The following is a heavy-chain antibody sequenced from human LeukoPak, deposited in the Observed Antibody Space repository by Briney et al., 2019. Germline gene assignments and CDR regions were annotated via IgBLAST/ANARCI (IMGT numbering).Heavy chain of an antibody. CDR3: ARGTYFDY. Sequence: ASVKVSCKASGYTFTTYNINWVRQAPGQGLEWMGWISGYNGNTNYAQNLQGRVTMTTDTSTSTAYMDLRSLRSDDTAVYYCARGTYFDYWGQGTLVTVSS. CDR1: GYTFTTYN. J-gene: IGHJ4*02. CDR2: ISGYNGNT. V-gene: IGHV1-18*01.